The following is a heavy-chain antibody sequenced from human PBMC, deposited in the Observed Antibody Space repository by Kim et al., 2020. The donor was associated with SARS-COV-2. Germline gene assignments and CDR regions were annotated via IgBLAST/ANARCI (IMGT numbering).Heavy chain of an antibody. CDR3: AGGTGWLTDY. D-gene: IGHD6-19*01. V-gene: IGHV3-7*03. CDR1: GFPLNNYW. J-gene: IGHJ4*02. Sequence: GGSLRLSCEASGFPLNNYWMNWVRQAPGKGLEWLAMIKQDGSDIFHVDSVKGRFTISRDTAKNAIYLQMSSLRVDDTARYYCAGGTGWLTDYWGQGTLVTVST. CDR2: IKQDGSDI.